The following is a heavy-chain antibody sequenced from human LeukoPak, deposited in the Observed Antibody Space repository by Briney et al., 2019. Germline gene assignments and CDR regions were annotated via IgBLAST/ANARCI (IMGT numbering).Heavy chain of an antibody. D-gene: IGHD6-13*01. CDR2: INQDGREK. V-gene: IGHV3-7*01. Sequence: PGGSLRLSCAASGFFFSSHWMSWVRQAPGKGLEWAANINQDGREKYSVDSVKGRFTISRDNTKNSLYLEMNSLRAEDTAVYYCARDGVDAGIYFDCWGQGTLVTVSS. CDR3: ARDGVDAGIYFDC. J-gene: IGHJ4*02. CDR1: GFFFSSHW.